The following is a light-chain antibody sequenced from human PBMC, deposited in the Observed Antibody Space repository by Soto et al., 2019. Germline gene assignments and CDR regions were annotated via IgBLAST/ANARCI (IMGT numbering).Light chain of an antibody. V-gene: IGKV1-39*01. J-gene: IGKJ5*01. CDR2: GAS. CDR1: QSISRY. Sequence: DIQMTQSPSSLSASIGERVTITCRASQSISRYLNWYQQEPGKAPKLLIYGASSLQRGVPSRFSGSGSGTDFTLTISSLQPEDFTSYYCQQNYNTLITFGQGTRLEI. CDR3: QQNYNTLIT.